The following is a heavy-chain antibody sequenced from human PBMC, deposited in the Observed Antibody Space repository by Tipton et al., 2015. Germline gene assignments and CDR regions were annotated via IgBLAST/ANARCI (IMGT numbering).Heavy chain of an antibody. CDR1: GYTFTDYG. CDR3: ARDGQHLEALGI. J-gene: IGHJ3*02. V-gene: IGHV1-18*01. CDR2: INALNGNT. Sequence: QLVQSGAVVRKPGASVKVSCKASGYTFTDYGISWVRQAHGQGLEWMAWINALNGNTNYAQKLQDIVTMTTDTTTSPAYMELRSLKSADTAVYYCARDGQHLEALGILGQGTMLTVSS. D-gene: IGHD3-3*01.